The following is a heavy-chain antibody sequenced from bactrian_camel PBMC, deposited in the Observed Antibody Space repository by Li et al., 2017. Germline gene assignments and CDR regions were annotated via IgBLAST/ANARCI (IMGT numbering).Heavy chain of an antibody. V-gene: IGHV3S53*01. CDR3: APGRCIGAVRWN. Sequence: HVQLVESGGGSVQAGGSLRLSCAASAYRNRWYSMGWFGQAPGKEREGVAAITSDGSTSYADSVKDRFTISRDNAKATLYLQLNSLQSEDTAVYYCAPGRCIGAVRWNRGQGTQVTVS. D-gene: IGHD1*01. CDR2: ITSDGST. J-gene: IGHJ4*01. CDR1: AYRNRWYS.